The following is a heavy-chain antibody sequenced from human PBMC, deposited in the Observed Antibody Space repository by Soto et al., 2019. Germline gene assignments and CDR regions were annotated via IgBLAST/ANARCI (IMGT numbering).Heavy chain of an antibody. D-gene: IGHD2-15*01. V-gene: IGHV4-39*07. Sequence: SETLSLTCTVSGGSISSSSYYWGWIRQPPGKGLEWIGSIYYSGSTYYNPSLKSRVTISVDTSKNQFSLKLSSVTAADTAVYYCARGAYIDYGASGYYGMDVWGQGTTVTVSS. J-gene: IGHJ6*02. CDR2: IYYSGST. CDR1: GGSISSSSYY. CDR3: ARGAYIDYGASGYYGMDV.